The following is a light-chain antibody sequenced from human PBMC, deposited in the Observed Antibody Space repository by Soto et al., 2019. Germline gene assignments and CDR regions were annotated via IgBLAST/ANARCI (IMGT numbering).Light chain of an antibody. CDR2: AAS. CDR1: QSISSY. J-gene: IGKJ5*01. V-gene: IGKV1-39*01. CDR3: QQSYSNPIT. Sequence: DIQMPQSPSSLSASVRDRVTITCRASQSISSYLNWYQQKPRKAPKLLIYAASSLQSGVPSMFIGSGSGTDFTLTISSLQPVDFATYYCQQSYSNPITFGQGTRLEIK.